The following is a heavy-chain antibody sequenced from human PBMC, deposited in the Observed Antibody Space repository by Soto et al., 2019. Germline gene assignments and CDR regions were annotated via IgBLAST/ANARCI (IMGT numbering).Heavy chain of an antibody. Sequence: ASVKVSCKASGGTFSSYAISWVRQAPGQGLEWMGGIIPIFATANYAQKFQGRVTITADESTSTAYMELSSLRSEDTAVYYCARDGDPDYYYYCGMDVWGQGTTVTVSS. D-gene: IGHD2-21*01. J-gene: IGHJ6*02. CDR3: ARDGDPDYYYYCGMDV. CDR1: GGTFSSYA. CDR2: IIPIFATA. V-gene: IGHV1-69*13.